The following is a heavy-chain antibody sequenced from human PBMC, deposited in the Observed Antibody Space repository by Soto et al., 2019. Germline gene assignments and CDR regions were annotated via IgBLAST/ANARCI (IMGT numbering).Heavy chain of an antibody. D-gene: IGHD3-10*01. CDR3: AKHQYGSGSYRESTYGMDV. J-gene: IGHJ6*02. CDR1: GFTFSSYA. Sequence: PGGSLRLSCAASGFTFSSYAMSWVRQAPGEGLEWGSAISGSGGSTYYADSVKGRVTISRDKSKSTLYLQMNSLRDEDTAVYYCAKHQYGSGSYRESTYGMDVWGQGTTVTVSS. CDR2: ISGSGGST. V-gene: IGHV3-23*01.